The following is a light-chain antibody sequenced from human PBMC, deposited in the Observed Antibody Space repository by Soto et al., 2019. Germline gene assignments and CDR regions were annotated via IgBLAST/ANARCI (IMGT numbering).Light chain of an antibody. CDR1: QNIRVY. J-gene: IGKJ2*03. CDR3: QQIVGTRYS. Sequence: DIQMTQSPSSLSASVGDRVTITCRASQNIRVYLNWYQQKPGKAPKPLIYAASTLLIGVPSRLCGSGSGTDFTLTISSLEPEDFATYYCQQIVGTRYSFGQGTKLEIK. CDR2: AAS. V-gene: IGKV1-39*01.